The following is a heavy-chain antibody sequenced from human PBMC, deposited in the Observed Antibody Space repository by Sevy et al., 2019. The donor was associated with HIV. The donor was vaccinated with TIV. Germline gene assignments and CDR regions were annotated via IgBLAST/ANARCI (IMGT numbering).Heavy chain of an antibody. V-gene: IGHV2-5*02. J-gene: IGHJ3*02. Sequence: SGPTLVKPTQTLTLTCTFSGFSLKTSRVGVGWIRQPPGKALEWLAVIYWDDDHRYSPSLKSRLPISKEASKNKAVLTMTNLDPVDTATYYCADSSGTYYFDSSGSPKFDPSPFNIWGQGTVVTVSS. D-gene: IGHD3-22*01. CDR1: GFSLKTSRVG. CDR3: ADSSGTYYFDSSGSPKFDPSPFNI. CDR2: IYWDDDH.